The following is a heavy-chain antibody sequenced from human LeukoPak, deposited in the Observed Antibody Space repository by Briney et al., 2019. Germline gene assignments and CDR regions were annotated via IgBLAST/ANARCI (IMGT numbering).Heavy chain of an antibody. CDR1: GFTFSNYW. CDR3: ATYSSLNRREFQY. D-gene: IGHD3-22*01. Sequence: GGSLRLSCAASGFTFSNYWMSWVRQAPGKGLQWVANIKTDGSEKYYVDSVKGRFTISRDNAKNSLYLQMNSLRAEDTAVYYCATYSSLNRREFQYWGQGTLLTVSS. J-gene: IGHJ1*01. V-gene: IGHV3-7*01. CDR2: IKTDGSEK.